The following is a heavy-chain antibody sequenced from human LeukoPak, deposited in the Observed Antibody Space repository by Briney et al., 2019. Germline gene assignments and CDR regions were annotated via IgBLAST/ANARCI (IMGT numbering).Heavy chain of an antibody. CDR2: IYHSGSP. CDR1: GGSISSGGYS. J-gene: IGHJ3*02. Sequence: PSETLSLTCAVSGGSISSGGYSWSWIRQPPGKGLEWIGYIYHSGSPYYNPSLTSRATISVDTSRNQVSLKLTSVTAADTAVYYCARGPSGLRSPFNTWGQGTTVTVSS. CDR3: ARGPSGLRSPFNT. D-gene: IGHD3-10*01. V-gene: IGHV4-30-2*01.